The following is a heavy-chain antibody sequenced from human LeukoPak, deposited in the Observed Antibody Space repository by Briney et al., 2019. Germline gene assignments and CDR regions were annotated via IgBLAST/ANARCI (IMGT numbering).Heavy chain of an antibody. CDR1: GFTSSTYT. J-gene: IGHJ4*02. V-gene: IGHV3-21*01. Sequence: GALRLSCAASGFTSSTYTMNWVRQAPGKGLEWVSSISTSGNYIYYADSVKGRFTISRDNAKNSLYLQMNSLRAEDTAVYYCAGGLTYYYDSSGLYWGQGTLVTVSS. D-gene: IGHD3-22*01. CDR3: AGGLTYYYDSSGLY. CDR2: ISTSGNYI.